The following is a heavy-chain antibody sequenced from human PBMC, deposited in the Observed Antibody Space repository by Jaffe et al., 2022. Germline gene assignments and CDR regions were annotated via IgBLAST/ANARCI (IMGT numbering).Heavy chain of an antibody. Sequence: QVQLVQSGAEVKKPGASVKVSCKASGYTFTGYYMHWVRQAPGQGLEWMGRINPNSGGTNYAQKFQGRVTMTRDTSISTAYMELSRLRSDDTAVYYCARARYSGYGWGGYYFDYWGQGTLVTVSS. J-gene: IGHJ4*02. CDR3: ARARYSGYGWGGYYFDY. CDR1: GYTFTGYY. V-gene: IGHV1-2*06. CDR2: INPNSGGT. D-gene: IGHD5-12*01.